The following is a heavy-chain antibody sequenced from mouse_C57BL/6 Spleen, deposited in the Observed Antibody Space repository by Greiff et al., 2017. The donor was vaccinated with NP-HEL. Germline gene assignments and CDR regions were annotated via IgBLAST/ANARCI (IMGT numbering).Heavy chain of an antibody. Sequence: QVQLQQPGTELVKPGASVKLSCKASGYTFTSYWMHWVKQRPGQGLEWIGNINPSNGGTNYNEKFKSKATLTVDKSSSTAYMQLSSLTSEDSAVYYCARDYYGSSYHWYYAMDDWGQGTSVTVSS. CDR1: GYTFTSYW. V-gene: IGHV1-53*01. D-gene: IGHD1-1*01. CDR2: INPSNGGT. CDR3: ARDYYGSSYHWYYAMDD. J-gene: IGHJ4*01.